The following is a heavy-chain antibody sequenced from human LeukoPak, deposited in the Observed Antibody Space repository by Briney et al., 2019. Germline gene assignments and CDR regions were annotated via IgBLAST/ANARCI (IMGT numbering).Heavy chain of an antibody. Sequence: AASVKVSCKASGGTFSSYAISWVRQAPGQGLEWMGGIIPIFGTVNYAQKFQGRVTIPADESTSTAYMELRSLRSEDTAVYYCARMPFMVRGVIVLDYWGQGTLVTVSS. J-gene: IGHJ4*02. D-gene: IGHD3-10*01. CDR1: GGTFSSYA. CDR3: ARMPFMVRGVIVLDY. V-gene: IGHV1-69*13. CDR2: IIPIFGTV.